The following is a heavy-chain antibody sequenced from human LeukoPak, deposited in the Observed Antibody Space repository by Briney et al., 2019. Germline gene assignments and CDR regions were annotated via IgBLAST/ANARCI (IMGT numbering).Heavy chain of an antibody. V-gene: IGHV1-3*01. CDR2: INAGNGNT. Sequence: GSSVKVSCKASGYTFTSYAMHWVRQAPGQRLEWMGWINAGNGNTKYSQKFQGRVTITRDTSASTAYMELSSLRSEDTAVYYCARDLSWFGELLSDYWGQGTLVTVSS. J-gene: IGHJ4*02. CDR3: ARDLSWFGELLSDY. CDR1: GYTFTSYA. D-gene: IGHD3-10*01.